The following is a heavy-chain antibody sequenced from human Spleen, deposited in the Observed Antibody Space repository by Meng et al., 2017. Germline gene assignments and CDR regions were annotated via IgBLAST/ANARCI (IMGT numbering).Heavy chain of an antibody. J-gene: IGHJ6*02. V-gene: IGHV1-2*06. CDR2: IKTNNGDI. CDR3: ATIRNYDFWSCFRDYYYYHGMDV. Sequence: ASVKVSCKASGYTFTGYYIHWVRQAPGQGLEWMGHIKTNNGDIHYAQKFQGRVSMTRDTSISTAYMELGSLRSDDTAVYYCATIRNYDFWSCFRDYYYYHGMDVWGQGTTVTVSS. D-gene: IGHD3-3*01. CDR1: GYTFTGYY.